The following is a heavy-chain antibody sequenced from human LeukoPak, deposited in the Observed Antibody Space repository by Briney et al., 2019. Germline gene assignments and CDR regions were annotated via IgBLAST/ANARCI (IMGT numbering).Heavy chain of an antibody. CDR2: INSDGSST. CDR1: GFTFSSYW. J-gene: IGHJ4*02. D-gene: IGHD3-10*01. CDR3: ATTQTHYYGSGGIDY. V-gene: IGHV3-74*01. Sequence: GGSLRLSCAASGFTFSSYWMHWVRQAPGKGLVWVSRINSDGSSTSYADSVKGRFTISRDNAKNTLYLQMNSLRAEDTAMYYCATTQTHYYGSGGIDYWGQGTLVTVSS.